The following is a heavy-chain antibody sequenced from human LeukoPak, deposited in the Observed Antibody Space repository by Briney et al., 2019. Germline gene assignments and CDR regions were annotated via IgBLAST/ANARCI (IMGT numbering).Heavy chain of an antibody. CDR3: ARDGMVRGVIIWDAFDI. Sequence: GGSLRLSCAASGFTFRSYSMNWVRQAPGKGLEWFSYISSSSSPIYYADSVKGRFTISRDKAKNSLYMQTNSLRDEDTAVYYCARDGMVRGVIIWDAFDIWGQGTMVTVSS. J-gene: IGHJ3*02. CDR2: ISSSSSPI. V-gene: IGHV3-48*02. CDR1: GFTFRSYS. D-gene: IGHD3-10*01.